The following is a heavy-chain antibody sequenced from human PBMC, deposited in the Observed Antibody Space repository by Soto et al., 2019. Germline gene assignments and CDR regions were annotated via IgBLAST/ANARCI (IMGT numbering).Heavy chain of an antibody. Sequence: EVQLLESGGGLVQPGGSLRLSCAASGFTFSTFAMSWVRQAPGKGLESVSRISGSGGTTYYADSVKGRFTISRYNSKNPLYLQVNSLRAEDTAVYYCAKEIGGYYFDSWGQGTLVAVSS. J-gene: IGHJ4*02. CDR2: ISGSGGTT. V-gene: IGHV3-23*01. CDR1: GFTFSTFA. D-gene: IGHD3-16*01. CDR3: AKEIGGYYFDS.